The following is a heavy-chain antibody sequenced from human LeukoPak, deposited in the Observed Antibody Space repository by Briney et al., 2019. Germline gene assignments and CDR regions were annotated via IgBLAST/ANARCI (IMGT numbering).Heavy chain of an antibody. CDR1: GGSFSGYY. Sequence: SETLSLTCAVYGGSFSGYYWSWIRQPPGKGLEWIGEINHSGSTYYNPSLKSRVTISVDTSKNQFSLKLSSVTAADTAVYYCARVMEMATIRSFDYWGQGTLVTVSS. V-gene: IGHV4-34*09. CDR2: INHSGST. J-gene: IGHJ4*02. CDR3: ARVMEMATIRSFDY. D-gene: IGHD5-24*01.